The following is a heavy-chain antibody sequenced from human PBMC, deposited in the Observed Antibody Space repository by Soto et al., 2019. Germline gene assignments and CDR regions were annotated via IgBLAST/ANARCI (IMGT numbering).Heavy chain of an antibody. CDR2: IYYSGST. J-gene: IGHJ5*02. CDR1: GGSISSYY. D-gene: IGHD3-10*01. V-gene: IGHV4-59*01. CDR3: ARDSEDYYGSASFDP. Sequence: SETLSLTCTVSGGSISSYYWSWIRQPPGKGLEWIGYIYYSGSTNYNPSLKSRVTISVDTSKNQFSLKLSSVTAADTAVYYCARDSEDYYGSASFDPWGQGTLVTVSS.